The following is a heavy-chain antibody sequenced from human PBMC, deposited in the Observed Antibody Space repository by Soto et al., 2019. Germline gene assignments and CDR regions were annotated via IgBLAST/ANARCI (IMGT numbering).Heavy chain of an antibody. D-gene: IGHD2-2*01. V-gene: IGHV1-3*01. Sequence: ASVKVSCKASGYTFTGYAIHWVRQAPGQRHEWMGWINGGNGDTKYSQKFQGRVTITRDTSASTAYMELTSLGSEDTAVYHCARGYCSSTSCQYYFDFWGQGTMVTVSS. CDR1: GYTFTGYA. CDR3: ARGYCSSTSCQYYFDF. J-gene: IGHJ4*02. CDR2: INGGNGDT.